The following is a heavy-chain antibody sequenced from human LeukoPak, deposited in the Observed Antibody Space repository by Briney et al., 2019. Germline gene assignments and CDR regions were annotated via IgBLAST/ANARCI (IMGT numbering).Heavy chain of an antibody. CDR3: AKDRDIAVAGTDLYYFDY. CDR1: GFTFSSYA. V-gene: IGHV3-23*01. J-gene: IGHJ4*02. CDR2: ISGSGGDT. D-gene: IGHD6-19*01. Sequence: GGSLRLSCAASGFTFSSYAMSWVRQAPGKGREWVSPISGSGGDTYYADSVKGRFTISRDNSKNTLYLQMNSLRAEDTAVYYCAKDRDIAVAGTDLYYFDYWGQGTLVTVSS.